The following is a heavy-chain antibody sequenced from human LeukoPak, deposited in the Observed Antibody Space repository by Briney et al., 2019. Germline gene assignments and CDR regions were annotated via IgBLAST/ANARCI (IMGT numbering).Heavy chain of an antibody. J-gene: IGHJ6*03. V-gene: IGHV3-11*04. CDR2: ISSSGSTI. Sequence: PGGSLRLSCAASGFTFSDYYMSWIRQAPGKGLEWVSYISSSGSTIYYADSVKGRFTISRDNAKNSLYLQMNSLRAEDTAVYYCARAPTHYDFWSGSRYYYYYMDVWGKGTTVTVSS. D-gene: IGHD3-3*01. CDR3: ARAPTHYDFWSGSRYYYYYMDV. CDR1: GFTFSDYY.